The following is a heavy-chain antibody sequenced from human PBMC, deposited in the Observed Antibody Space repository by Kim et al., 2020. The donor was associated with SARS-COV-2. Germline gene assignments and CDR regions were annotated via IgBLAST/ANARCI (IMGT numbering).Heavy chain of an antibody. Sequence: YYADSVKGRFTISRDNSKNTLYLQMNSLRAEDTAVYYCARGDYYDSSGDMWGQGTLVTVSS. CDR3: ARGDYYDSSGDM. J-gene: IGHJ4*02. D-gene: IGHD3-22*01. V-gene: IGHV3-53*01.